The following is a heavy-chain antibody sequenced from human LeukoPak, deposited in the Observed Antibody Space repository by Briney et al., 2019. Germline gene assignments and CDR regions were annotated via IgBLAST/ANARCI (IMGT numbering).Heavy chain of an antibody. CDR3: AKAPLASPKSRSGTYYNNFDY. V-gene: IGHV3-21*01. D-gene: IGHD3-10*01. CDR1: GFTFSSYS. J-gene: IGHJ4*02. Sequence: SGGSLRLSCAASGFTFSSYSMNWVRQAPGKGLEWVSSISISSSYIYYADSVKGRFTISRDNAKNSLYLQMNSLRAEDTAVYYCAKAPLASPKSRSGTYYNNFDYWGQGTLVTVSS. CDR2: ISISSSYI.